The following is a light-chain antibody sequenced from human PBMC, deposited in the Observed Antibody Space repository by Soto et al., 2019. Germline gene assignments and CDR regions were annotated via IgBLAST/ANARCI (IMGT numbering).Light chain of an antibody. CDR3: SSYTSSSTLLV. V-gene: IGLV2-14*01. CDR2: EVS. Sequence: QSVLTHPASVSGSPGQSITISCTGTSSDVGGYNYVSWYQQHPGKAPKLMIYEVSNRPSGVSNRFSGSKSGNTASLTISGLQAEDEADYYCSSYTSSSTLLVFGTGTKVTVL. CDR1: SSDVGGYNY. J-gene: IGLJ1*01.